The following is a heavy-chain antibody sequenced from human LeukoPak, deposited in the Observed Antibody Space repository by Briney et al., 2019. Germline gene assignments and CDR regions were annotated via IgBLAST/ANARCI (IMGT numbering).Heavy chain of an antibody. CDR3: ARDIYYYDSSGSRVFDY. V-gene: IGHV4-59*01. CDR1: GGSISPYY. CDR2: IYYSGST. Sequence: PSETLSLTCAVFGGSISPYYWSWIRQSPEKGLEWIGYIYYSGSTNYNPSLKSRVTISVDTSENQFSLKLSSVTAADTAVYYCARDIYYYDSSGSRVFDYWGQGTLVTVSS. J-gene: IGHJ4*02. D-gene: IGHD3-22*01.